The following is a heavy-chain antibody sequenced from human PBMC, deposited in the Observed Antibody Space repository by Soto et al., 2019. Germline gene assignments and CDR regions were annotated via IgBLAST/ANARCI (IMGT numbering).Heavy chain of an antibody. CDR2: IDSDGSNI. CDR1: GFTFISYW. CDR3: ARLGGFNDFDH. J-gene: IGHJ4*02. V-gene: IGHV3-74*03. D-gene: IGHD5-12*01. Sequence: VRLSCSASGFTFISYWMHWVRQAPGKGLEWVSRIDSDGSNIEYADSVKGRLTFSRDNAKNTMYLQMDSLRVEDTAVYYCARLGGFNDFDHWGQGSLVTVS.